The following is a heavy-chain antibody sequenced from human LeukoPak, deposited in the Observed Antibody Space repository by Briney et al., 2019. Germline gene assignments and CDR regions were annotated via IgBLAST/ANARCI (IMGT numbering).Heavy chain of an antibody. D-gene: IGHD3-10*01. CDR1: GFTFSSYA. J-gene: IGHJ3*02. CDR3: ARGGIKGPHDAFDI. V-gene: IGHV3-30*04. CDR2: ISYDGSNK. Sequence: GGSLRLSCAASGFTFSSYAMHWVRQAPGKGLEWVAVISYDGSNKYYADSVKGRFTISRDNSKYTLYLQMNSLRAEDMAVYYCARGGIKGPHDAFDIWGRGTMVTVSS.